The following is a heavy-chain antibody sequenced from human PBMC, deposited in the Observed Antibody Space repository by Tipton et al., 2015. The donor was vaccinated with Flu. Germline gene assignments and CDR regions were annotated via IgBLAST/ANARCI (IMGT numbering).Heavy chain of an antibody. Sequence: SLRLSCAASGFTFGGFWMTWVRQAPVKGLEWVASINEDGSDKYYVDSVTGRFTISRDNARNSLLLQMNSLRAEDTTVYYCARGRSMGVWGQGTTVTVSS. CDR3: ARGRSMGV. CDR2: INEDGSDK. J-gene: IGHJ6*02. V-gene: IGHV3-7*01. CDR1: GFTFGGFW.